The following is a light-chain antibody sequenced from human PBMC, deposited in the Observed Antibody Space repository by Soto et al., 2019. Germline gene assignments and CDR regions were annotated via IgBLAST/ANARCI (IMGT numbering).Light chain of an antibody. Sequence: DIQMTQSPSTLSASIGDRVTITCRASESIRTWLAWYQHKPGKAPKLLIYDASSLESGVTSRFSGSGSGTEFTLTISNLQPDDFATYFCQQYNNYPRTFGQGTKVDIK. J-gene: IGKJ1*01. V-gene: IGKV1-5*01. CDR2: DAS. CDR3: QQYNNYPRT. CDR1: ESIRTW.